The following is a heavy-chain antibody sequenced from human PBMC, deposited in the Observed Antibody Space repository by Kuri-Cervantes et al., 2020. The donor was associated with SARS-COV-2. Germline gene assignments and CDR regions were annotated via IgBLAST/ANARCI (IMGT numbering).Heavy chain of an antibody. CDR3: ARPWGTNDAFDI. V-gene: IGHV1-18*04. D-gene: IGHD7-27*01. Sequence: ASVKVSCKASGYTFTGYYMHWVRQAPGQGLEWMGWISAYNGNTNYAQKLQGRVTMTTDTSTSTAYMELRSLRSDDTAVYYCARPWGTNDAFDIWGQGTMVTVSS. CDR1: GYTFTGYY. CDR2: ISAYNGNT. J-gene: IGHJ3*02.